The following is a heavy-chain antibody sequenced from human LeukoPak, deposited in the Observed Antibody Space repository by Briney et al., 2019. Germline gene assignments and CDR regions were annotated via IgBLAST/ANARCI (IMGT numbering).Heavy chain of an antibody. V-gene: IGHV4-59*12. CDR2: IYYSGST. CDR3: ARARDFYYGMDV. Sequence: SETLSLTCTVSGGSISSYYWSWIRQPPGKGLEWIGYIYYSGSTNYNPSLKSRVTISVDTSKNQFSLKLSSVTAADTAVYFCARARDFYYGMDVWGQGTTVTVSS. CDR1: GGSISSYY. J-gene: IGHJ6*02.